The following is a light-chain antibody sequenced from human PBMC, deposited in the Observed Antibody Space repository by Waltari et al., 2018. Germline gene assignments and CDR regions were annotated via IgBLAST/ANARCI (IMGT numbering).Light chain of an antibody. CDR1: SSDVGGYNY. J-gene: IGLJ3*02. V-gene: IGLV2-14*01. CDR2: DVS. CDR3: KSYTSSSTWV. Sequence: QSALTQPASVSGYPGQSITISCTGTSSDVGGYNYVSWYQQQPGKAPKLRIFDVSKRPSGVSNRFSGCKSGSAASLTISGLQAEDEADFYCKSYTSSSTWVFGGGTKLTVL.